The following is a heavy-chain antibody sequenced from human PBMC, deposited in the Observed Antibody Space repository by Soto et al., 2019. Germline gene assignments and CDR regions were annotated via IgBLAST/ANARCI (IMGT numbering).Heavy chain of an antibody. V-gene: IGHV1-3*01. J-gene: IGHJ4*02. D-gene: IGHD3-3*01. CDR3: ARGAYDFWSGYQYFDS. CDR1: GSTVTNYA. CDR2: MNAGSGDT. Sequence: QVHLVQSGAEVQKPGASVKVSCKASGSTVTNYAVHWVRHAPGQSLEWMGWMNAGSGDTKSSQKFQGRVTITRDTSASTVYMELSRLTSEDTALYYCARGAYDFWSGYQYFDSWGQGSLVTVSA.